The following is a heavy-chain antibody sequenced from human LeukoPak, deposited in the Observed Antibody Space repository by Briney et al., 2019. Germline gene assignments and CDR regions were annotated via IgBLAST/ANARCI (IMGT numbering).Heavy chain of an antibody. V-gene: IGHV3-23*01. CDR3: AKGVGSSGWLYNNFDY. D-gene: IGHD6-19*01. CDR1: GFTFSSYA. J-gene: IGHJ4*02. CDR2: ISGSGGST. Sequence: GGSLRLSCAASGFTFSSYAMSWVRQAPGKGLEWVSAISGSGGSTYYADSVKGRFTISRDNSKNTLYLQMNSLRAEDTAVYYCAKGVGSSGWLYNNFDYWGQGTPVTVSS.